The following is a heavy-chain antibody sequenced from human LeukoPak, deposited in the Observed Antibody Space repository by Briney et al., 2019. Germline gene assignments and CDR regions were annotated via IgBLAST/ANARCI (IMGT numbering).Heavy chain of an antibody. CDR2: ISSSSNYI. V-gene: IGHV3-21*01. D-gene: IGHD2/OR15-2a*01. Sequence: GGSLRLSCAASGFTFSSYSMNWVRQAPGKGLQWVSSISSSSNYIYYADSMKGRFTISRDNAKNSLYLQMNSLRAEDTAVYYCAKDSAKKYDDYWGQGTLVTVSS. CDR1: GFTFSSYS. CDR3: AKDSAKKYDDY. J-gene: IGHJ4*02.